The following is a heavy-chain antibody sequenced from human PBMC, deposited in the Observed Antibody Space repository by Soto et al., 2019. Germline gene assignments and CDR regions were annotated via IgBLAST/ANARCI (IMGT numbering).Heavy chain of an antibody. CDR1: GFTFNNYW. Sequence: EVQLVESGGGLVQPGGSLRLSCAAYGFTFNNYWMCWVRQAQGKGLEWVANIKQDGGAKYYVDSVKGRFTIFRDNAKNSLYLQMNNLRVDDTAVYYCAREGCGYDLYWGQGTLVTVSS. J-gene: IGHJ4*02. D-gene: IGHD5-12*01. CDR3: AREGCGYDLY. CDR2: IKQDGGAK. V-gene: IGHV3-7*05.